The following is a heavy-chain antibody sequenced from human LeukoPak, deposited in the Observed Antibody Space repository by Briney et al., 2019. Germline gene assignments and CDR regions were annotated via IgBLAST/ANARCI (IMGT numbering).Heavy chain of an antibody. J-gene: IGHJ4*02. Sequence: GGSLRLSCAASGFTLSSYAMSWVRQAPGKRLEWVSSISSFSSYIYYADSVKGRFTISRDNAKNSPYLQMSSLRAEDTAVYYCARDPLGLFTFDYWGQGTLVTVSS. CDR3: ARDPLGLFTFDY. V-gene: IGHV3-21*04. CDR2: ISSFSSYI. D-gene: IGHD3-16*01. CDR1: GFTLSSYA.